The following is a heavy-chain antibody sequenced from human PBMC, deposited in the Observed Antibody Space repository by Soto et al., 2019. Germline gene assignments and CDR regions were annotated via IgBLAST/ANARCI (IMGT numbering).Heavy chain of an antibody. CDR3: AHGGSSSSTNYFDY. CDR2: IYWDDDK. Sequence: SGPTLVNPTQTLTLTWTFTGFSLTTSGVGVGWIRQPPGKALEWVALIYWDDDKRYSPSLKSRLTITKATSKNQVVLTMTNVDPVDAATYYCAHGGSSSSTNYFDYWGQGTLVTVSS. D-gene: IGHD6-13*01. J-gene: IGHJ4*02. CDR1: GFSLTTSGVG. V-gene: IGHV2-5*02.